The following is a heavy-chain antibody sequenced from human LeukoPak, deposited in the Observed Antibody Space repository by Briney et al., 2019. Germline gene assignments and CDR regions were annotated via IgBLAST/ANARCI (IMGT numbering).Heavy chain of an antibody. Sequence: SETLSLTCTVSGGSVSGTFYWSWIRQPPGQGLEWITYIYHTGTTDSNPSLKSRVTVSLDTSKNQFSLKLSSVTAADTAVHCCARRWVYDKRAFDAWGQGTMVTVSA. J-gene: IGHJ3*01. CDR3: ARRWVYDKRAFDA. CDR1: GGSVSGTFY. CDR2: IYHTGTT. D-gene: IGHD3-16*01. V-gene: IGHV4-61*01.